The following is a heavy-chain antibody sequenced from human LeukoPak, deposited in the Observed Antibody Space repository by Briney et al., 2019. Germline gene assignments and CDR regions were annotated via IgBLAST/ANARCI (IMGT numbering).Heavy chain of an antibody. CDR1: GFTFGDYG. V-gene: IGHV3-49*03. CDR3: TRGQPFGGSWPPFDY. Sequence: GGSLRLSCTASGFTFGDYGMSWFRRAPGKGLEWVGFIRSKAYGGTTEYAASVKGRFTISRDDSKSIAYLQMNSLKTEDTAVYYCTRGQPFGGSWPPFDYWGQGTLVTVSS. D-gene: IGHD3-16*01. CDR2: IRSKAYGGTT. J-gene: IGHJ4*02.